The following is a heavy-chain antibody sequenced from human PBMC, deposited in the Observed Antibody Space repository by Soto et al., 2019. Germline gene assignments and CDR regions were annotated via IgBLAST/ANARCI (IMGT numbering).Heavy chain of an antibody. Sequence: GGSLRLSCAASGFTFSSYWMSWVRQAPGKGLEWVADIKQDGSEKYYVDSVKGRFTISRDNAKNSLYLQMNSLRAEDTAVYYCARSLYQLQNSYFDYWGQGTLVTVSS. CDR1: GFTFSSYW. V-gene: IGHV3-7*05. J-gene: IGHJ4*02. D-gene: IGHD2-2*01. CDR3: ARSLYQLQNSYFDY. CDR2: IKQDGSEK.